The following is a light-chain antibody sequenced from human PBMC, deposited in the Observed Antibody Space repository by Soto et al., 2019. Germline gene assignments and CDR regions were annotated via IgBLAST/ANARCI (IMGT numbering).Light chain of an antibody. CDR1: SSDVGGYDY. V-gene: IGLV2-14*01. CDR3: SSLTATVTVL. J-gene: IGLJ2*01. Sequence: QSALTQPASVSGYPGQSITISCTGTSSDVGGYDYVAWYQQHPGRAPKVVIYEVTNRPSGVSNRFSGSKSGSTASLTISGLRAEDEADYYCSSLTATVTVLFGGGTKLTVL. CDR2: EVT.